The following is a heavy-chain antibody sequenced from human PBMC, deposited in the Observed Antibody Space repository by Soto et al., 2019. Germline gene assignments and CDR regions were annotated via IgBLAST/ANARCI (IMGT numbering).Heavy chain of an antibody. CDR2: ISNNGNIK. CDR1: GFTFSTYE. D-gene: IGHD3-10*01. Sequence: TGGSLRLSCAVSGFTFSTYEMNWVRQAPGKGLECISSISNNGNIKYHADSVTGRFTISRDNAKNSLYLQMNSLRAEDAAMYYCARGIGPDYWGQGTLVTVSS. CDR3: ARGIGPDY. V-gene: IGHV3-48*03. J-gene: IGHJ4*02.